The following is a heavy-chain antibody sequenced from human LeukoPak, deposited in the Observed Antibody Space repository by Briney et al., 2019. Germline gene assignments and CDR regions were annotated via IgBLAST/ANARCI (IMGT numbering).Heavy chain of an antibody. CDR3: ARDKFTVGAVDY. Sequence: PGGSLRLSCAASGFIFSSYWMTCVREAPGKGLEWVAKINQNGSQKYYVDSVKGRFTISRDNAKNSLYLQMNSLRAEDTAVYYCARDKFTVGAVDYWGQGTLVTVSS. CDR1: GFIFSSYW. J-gene: IGHJ4*02. D-gene: IGHD1-26*01. CDR2: INQNGSQK. V-gene: IGHV3-7*01.